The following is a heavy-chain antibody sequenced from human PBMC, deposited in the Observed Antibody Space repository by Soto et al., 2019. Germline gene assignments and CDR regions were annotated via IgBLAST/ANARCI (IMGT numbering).Heavy chain of an antibody. CDR1: GGSISSYY. CDR3: ARGHRPWGELWFGEFDY. CDR2: IYYSGST. Sequence: SETLSLTCTVSGGSISSYYWSWIRQPPGKGLEWIGYIYYSGSTNYNPSLKSRVTISVDTSKNQFSLKLSSVTAADTAVYYCARGHRPWGELWFGEFDYWGQGTLVTVSS. V-gene: IGHV4-59*01. D-gene: IGHD3-10*01. J-gene: IGHJ4*02.